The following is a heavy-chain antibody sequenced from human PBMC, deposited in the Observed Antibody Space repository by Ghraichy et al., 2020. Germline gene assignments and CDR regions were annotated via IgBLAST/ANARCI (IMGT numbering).Heavy chain of an antibody. V-gene: IGHV1-18*01. CDR1: GYTFTSYG. D-gene: IGHD3-10*01. Sequence: ASVKVSCKASGYTFTSYGISWVRQAPGQGLEWMGWISAYNGNTNYAQKLQGRVTMTTDTSTSTAYMELRSLRSDDTAVYYCAREGSGSYYNTQEENWYFDLWGRGTLVTVSS. CDR3: AREGSGSYYNTQEENWYFDL. J-gene: IGHJ2*01. CDR2: ISAYNGNT.